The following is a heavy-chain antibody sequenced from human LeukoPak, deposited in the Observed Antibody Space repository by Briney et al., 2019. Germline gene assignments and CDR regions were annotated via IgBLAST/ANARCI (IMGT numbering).Heavy chain of an antibody. CDR3: ARDFVNRNYGYFY. CDR1: GGSISSYY. V-gene: IGHV4-59*12. D-gene: IGHD5-18*01. CDR2: IYYSGST. Sequence: SETLPLTCTVSGGSISSYYWSWIRQPPGKGLEWIGYIYYSGSTNYNPSLKSRVTISVDTSKNQFSLKLSSVTAADTAVYYCARDFVNRNYGYFYWGQGTLVTVSS. J-gene: IGHJ4*02.